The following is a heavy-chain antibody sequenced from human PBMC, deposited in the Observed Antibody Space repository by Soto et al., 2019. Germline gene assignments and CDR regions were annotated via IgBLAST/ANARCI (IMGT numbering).Heavy chain of an antibody. J-gene: IGHJ5*02. D-gene: IGHD6-19*01. CDR1: GYTFTNYG. Sequence: QVQLVQSGAEVRKPGASVKVSCKASGYTFTNYGITWVRQAPGQGLEWMGWISTYNGNTNYAQKLQGRVTMTTDTSTNTAYMELRSLRYDDTAIYYCARNSSGRYNWFDPWGQGTLVTVSS. V-gene: IGHV1-18*01. CDR3: ARNSSGRYNWFDP. CDR2: ISTYNGNT.